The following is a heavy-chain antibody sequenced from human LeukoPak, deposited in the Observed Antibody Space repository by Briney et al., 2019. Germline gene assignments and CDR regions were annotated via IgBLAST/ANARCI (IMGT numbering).Heavy chain of an antibody. CDR3: ARDPYGSGSYCPGDY. CDR1: GFIFSSYA. D-gene: IGHD3-10*01. J-gene: IGHJ4*02. CDR2: ISYDGSNK. Sequence: GGSLRLCCAASGFIFSSYAMHWVRQAAGKGLEWVAVISYDGSNKYYADSVKGRFTISRDNSKNTLYLQMNSLRPEDTAVYYCARDPYGSGSYCPGDYWGQGTLVTVSS. V-gene: IGHV3-30*04.